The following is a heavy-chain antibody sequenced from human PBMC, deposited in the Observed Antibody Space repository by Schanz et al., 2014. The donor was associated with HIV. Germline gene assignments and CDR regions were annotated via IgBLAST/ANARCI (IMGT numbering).Heavy chain of an antibody. J-gene: IGHJ4*02. D-gene: IGHD3-22*01. CDR3: AKPEYDSRGSSQSHFDY. V-gene: IGHV3-30*18. CDR2: LSYDGINK. CDR1: GFSFSNYG. Sequence: QVQLVESGGGVVRPGRSLRLSCAASGFSFSNYGMHWVRQAPGKGLEWVAVLSYDGINKYFADSVKGRFTISRDNSKNTLYLQMTTLRIDDTAVYYCAKPEYDSRGSSQSHFDYWGQGTLVTVSS.